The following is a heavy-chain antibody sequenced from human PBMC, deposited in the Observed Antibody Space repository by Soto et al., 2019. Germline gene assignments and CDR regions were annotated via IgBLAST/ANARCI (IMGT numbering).Heavy chain of an antibody. J-gene: IGHJ6*02. CDR2: ITPIFGTA. CDR3: SRTIVYCSITSCPEPVSYYFYGMDV. CDR1: WATFSSYV. D-gene: IGHD2-2*01. V-gene: IGHV1-69*13. Sequence: SVEVSSKASWATFSSYVISLVRQASGQGLEWMGGITPIFGTANYAQKFQGRVTITADESTSTAYMELSSLRSDDTAVYYCSRTIVYCSITSCPEPVSYYFYGMDVCCQGTTVTVSS.